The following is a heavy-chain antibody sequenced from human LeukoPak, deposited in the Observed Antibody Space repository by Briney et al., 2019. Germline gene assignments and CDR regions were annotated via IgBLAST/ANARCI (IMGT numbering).Heavy chain of an antibody. CDR2: ISSSSSYI. J-gene: IGHJ6*02. Sequence: GGSLRLSCVASGFTFSSYAMSWVRQAPGKGLEWVSSISSSSSYIYYADSVKGRFTISRDNAKNTLYLQMNSLRAEDTAVYYCAKSSGRMDVWGQGTTVTVSS. V-gene: IGHV3-21*04. D-gene: IGHD1-1*01. CDR3: AKSSGRMDV. CDR1: GFTFSSYA.